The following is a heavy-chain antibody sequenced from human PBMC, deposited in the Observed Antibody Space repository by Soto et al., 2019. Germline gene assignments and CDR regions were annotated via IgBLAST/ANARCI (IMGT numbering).Heavy chain of an antibody. Sequence: SETLSLTCTVSGGSMISYYWSWIRQPPGRGLEWIGYIYYSGSTNYNPSLKSRVTISVDTSKKYFSVKLSSVTAADTAIYYCARGSDYDSLSYYYFDYWGQGTLVTVPQ. J-gene: IGHJ4*02. CDR3: ARGSDYDSLSYYYFDY. CDR1: GGSMISYY. V-gene: IGHV4-59*08. CDR2: IYYSGST. D-gene: IGHD3-22*01.